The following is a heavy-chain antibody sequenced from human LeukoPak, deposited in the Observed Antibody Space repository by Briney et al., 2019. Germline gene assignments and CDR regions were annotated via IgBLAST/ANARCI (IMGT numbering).Heavy chain of an antibody. CDR3: AREGQQDRSWVFDY. CDR1: GFTFSSYA. V-gene: IGHV3-64*01. Sequence: GGSLRLSXAASGFTFSSYAMHWVRQAPGKGLEYVSAISSNGGSTYYANSVKGRFTISRDNSKNTLYLQMGSLRAEDMAVYYCAREGQQDRSWVFDYWGQGTLVTVSS. J-gene: IGHJ4*02. CDR2: ISSNGGST. D-gene: IGHD6-13*01.